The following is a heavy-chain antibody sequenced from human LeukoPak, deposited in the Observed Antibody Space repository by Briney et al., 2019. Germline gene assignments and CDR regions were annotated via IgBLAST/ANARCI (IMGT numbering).Heavy chain of an antibody. D-gene: IGHD4-17*01. J-gene: IGHJ1*01. V-gene: IGHV3-21*01. CDR2: ISSSSSYI. CDR3: ASVEGLTTTVTTDYFQH. Sequence: PGGSLRLSCAASGFTFSSYSMNWVRQAPGKGLEWVSSISSSSSYIYYADSVKGRFTISRDNAKNSLYLQMNSLRAEDTAVYYCASVEGLTTTVTTDYFQHWGQGTLVTVSS. CDR1: GFTFSSYS.